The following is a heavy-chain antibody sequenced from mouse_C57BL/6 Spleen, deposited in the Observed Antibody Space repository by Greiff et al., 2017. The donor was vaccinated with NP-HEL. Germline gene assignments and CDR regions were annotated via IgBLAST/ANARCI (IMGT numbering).Heavy chain of an antibody. J-gene: IGHJ2*01. CDR3: ARRGYYYGSSAFDY. CDR2: IDPSDSYT. CDR1: GYTFTSYW. D-gene: IGHD1-1*01. V-gene: IGHV1-69*01. Sequence: VQLQQSGAELVMPGASVKLSCKASGYTFTSYWMHWVKQRPGQGLEWIGEIDPSDSYTNYNQKFKGKSTLTVDKSSSTAYMQLSSLTSEDSAVYYCARRGYYYGSSAFDYLGQGTTLTVSS.